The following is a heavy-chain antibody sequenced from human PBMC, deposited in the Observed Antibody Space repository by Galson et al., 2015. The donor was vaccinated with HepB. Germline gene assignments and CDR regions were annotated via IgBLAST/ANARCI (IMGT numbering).Heavy chain of an antibody. J-gene: IGHJ4*02. CDR3: TRGGYCNGAPRHNLGDY. CDR2: IDGDGSST. CDR1: GLTFSNYW. Sequence: SLRLSCAGSGLTFSNYWMHWVRQVPGKGLVWVSRIDGDGSSTNYADTVKGRFTITRDNAENTLYLHMNALRADDTAVYYCTRGGYCNGAPRHNLGDYWGQGTVVTVSS. D-gene: IGHD2-15*01. V-gene: IGHV3-74*01.